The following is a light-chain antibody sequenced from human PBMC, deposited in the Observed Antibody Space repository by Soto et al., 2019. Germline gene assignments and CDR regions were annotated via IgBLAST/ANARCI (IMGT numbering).Light chain of an antibody. CDR2: GAS. CDR3: QQYGRSPTT. Sequence: PGERATLSCWASETVATNLAWYQQKPGQAPRLLIYGASSRATGIPDRFSGSGSGTDFTLTISRLEPEDFAVYYCQQYGRSPTTFGQGTKVDIK. V-gene: IGKV3-20*01. J-gene: IGKJ1*01. CDR1: ETVATN.